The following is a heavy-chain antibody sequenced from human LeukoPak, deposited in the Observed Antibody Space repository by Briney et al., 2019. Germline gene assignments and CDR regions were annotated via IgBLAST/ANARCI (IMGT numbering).Heavy chain of an antibody. Sequence: ASVKVSCKASGYTYTAYYRHWVRQAPGQGLDGMGGINANSGGTNYAQKFQGRVTMTRDRSISTVYMDLTRLRSDDTAVYFCARVRDGYSYGTNWFDPWGQGTLVTVSS. CDR3: ARVRDGYSYGTNWFDP. CDR2: INANSGGT. V-gene: IGHV1-2*02. CDR1: GYTYTAYY. D-gene: IGHD5-18*01. J-gene: IGHJ5*02.